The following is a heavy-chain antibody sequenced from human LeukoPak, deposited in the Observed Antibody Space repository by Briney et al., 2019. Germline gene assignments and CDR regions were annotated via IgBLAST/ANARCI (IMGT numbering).Heavy chain of an antibody. V-gene: IGHV5-51*01. CDR3: ARRSYDSSGPNWFDP. CDR1: GYSFTSYW. J-gene: IGHJ5*02. CDR2: IYAGASDT. D-gene: IGHD3-22*01. Sequence: GESLKISCQGSGYSFTSYWIGWIRQMTGKGLDWMGIIYAGASDTRYSPSFQGQVTISADKSISTGYLQWSSLKASDTAMYYCARRSYDSSGPNWFDPWGQGTLVTASS.